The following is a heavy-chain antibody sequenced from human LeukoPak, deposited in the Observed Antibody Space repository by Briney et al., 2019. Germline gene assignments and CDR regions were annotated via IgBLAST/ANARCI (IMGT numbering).Heavy chain of an antibody. D-gene: IGHD3/OR15-3a*01. CDR2: IDPNSGGT. J-gene: IGHJ4*02. CDR1: VYTFTGKF. CDR3: ARDREGLAYFDY. Sequence: ASVKVSCKASVYTFTGKFIHWVRQAPGQGLEWMGWIDPNSGGTDYAQKFRGRVTMTRDTSTSTAYMDLSSLISDDTAVYYCARDREGLAYFDYWGQGTLVTASS. V-gene: IGHV1-2*02.